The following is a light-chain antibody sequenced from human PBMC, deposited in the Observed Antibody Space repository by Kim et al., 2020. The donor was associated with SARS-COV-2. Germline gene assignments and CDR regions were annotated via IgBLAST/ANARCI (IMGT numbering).Light chain of an antibody. Sequence: GQKVTISCSGSSSNIGSEYVSWYQQLPGTAPKLLIYDNNNRPSGIPDRFSGSKSGTSATLGITGLQTGDEADYYCGTWDPSLSAVVFGGGTQLTVL. CDR1: SSNIGSEY. CDR3: GTWDPSLSAVV. J-gene: IGLJ3*02. CDR2: DNN. V-gene: IGLV1-51*01.